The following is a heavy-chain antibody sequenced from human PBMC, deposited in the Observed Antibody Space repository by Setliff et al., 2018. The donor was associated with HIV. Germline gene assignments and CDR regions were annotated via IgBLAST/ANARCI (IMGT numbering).Heavy chain of an antibody. D-gene: IGHD2-21*02. J-gene: IGHJ6*03. Sequence: ASVKVSCKASGGTFSVYGVSWLRQAPGQGLEWMGGIVPIFGTTKSAQKFQGRVTITADESTSTAYMELNGLRSEDTAVYYCARGVGYCAGDCYSTYYYDYMDVWGKGTTVTVSS. CDR3: ARGVGYCAGDCYSTYYYDYMDV. V-gene: IGHV1-69*13. CDR2: IVPIFGTT. CDR1: GGTFSVYG.